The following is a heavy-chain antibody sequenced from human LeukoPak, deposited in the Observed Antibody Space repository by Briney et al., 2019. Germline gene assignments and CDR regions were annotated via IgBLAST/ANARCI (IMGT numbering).Heavy chain of an antibody. CDR1: GFTFSSYG. CDR3: ARRYDGFDY. J-gene: IGHJ4*02. Sequence: GGSLRLSCAASGFTFSSYGMHWVRQAPGKGLEWVAVISYDGSNKYYADPVKGRFSISRDNSKNTLYLQMNSLRAKDTAVYYCARRYDGFDYWGQGTLVTVSS. D-gene: IGHD3-3*01. V-gene: IGHV3-30*19. CDR2: ISYDGSNK.